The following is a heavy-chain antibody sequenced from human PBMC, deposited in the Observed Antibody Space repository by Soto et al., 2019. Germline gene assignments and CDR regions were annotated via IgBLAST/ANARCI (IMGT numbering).Heavy chain of an antibody. CDR1: SASLSSSTYY. V-gene: IGHV4-39*01. J-gene: IGHJ4*02. Sequence: SETLSRTCSVSSASLSSSTYYWSWIRQPPGRGPEWIGSIYYSGNTYYKPSLKSRVSISIDTSRNQFSLKLTSVTAADTGVYYCASSSPFHYWGPGILVTVPQ. CDR3: ASSSPFHY. D-gene: IGHD6-6*01. CDR2: IYYSGNT.